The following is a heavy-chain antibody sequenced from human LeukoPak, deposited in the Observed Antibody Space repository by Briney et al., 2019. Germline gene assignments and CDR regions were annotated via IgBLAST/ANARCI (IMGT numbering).Heavy chain of an antibody. J-gene: IGHJ6*03. CDR2: IYNSGST. V-gene: IGHV4-4*07. CDR1: GGSISSYY. D-gene: IGHD6-6*01. Sequence: SETLSLTCTVSGGSISSYYWSWIRQPAGKGLEWIGRIYNSGSTNYNPSLESRVTISVDTSKNQVSLKLSSVTAADTAVYYCARDYSSSNYYYYMDVWGKGTTVTVSS. CDR3: ARDYSSSNYYYYMDV.